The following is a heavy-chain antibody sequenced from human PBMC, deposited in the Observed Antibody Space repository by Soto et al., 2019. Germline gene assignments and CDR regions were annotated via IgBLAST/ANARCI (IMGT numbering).Heavy chain of an antibody. CDR2: INSDGSST. V-gene: IGHV3-74*01. J-gene: IGHJ3*02. CDR3: ARDRRYGDYVSAFDI. D-gene: IGHD4-17*01. CDR1: GFTFSSYW. Sequence: GGSLRLSCAASGFTFSSYWMHWVRQAPGKGLVWVSRINSDGSSTSYADSVKGRFTISRDNAKNTLYLQMNSLRAEDTAVYYCARDRRYGDYVSAFDIWGQGTMVTVSS.